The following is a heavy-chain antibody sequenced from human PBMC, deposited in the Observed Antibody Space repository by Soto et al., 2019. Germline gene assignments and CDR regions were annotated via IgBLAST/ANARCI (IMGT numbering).Heavy chain of an antibody. D-gene: IGHD5-18*01. CDR1: GFTFSSYA. CDR2: ISYDGSNK. CDR3: ARDRGGYSSGYGMEV. J-gene: IGHJ6*02. Sequence: PGGSLRLSCAASGFTFSSYAMHRVRQAPGKGLEWVAVISYDGSNKYYADSVKGRFTISRDNSKNTLYLQMNSLRAEDTAVYYWARDRGGYSSGYGMEVWGQGTTVTVSS. V-gene: IGHV3-30-3*01.